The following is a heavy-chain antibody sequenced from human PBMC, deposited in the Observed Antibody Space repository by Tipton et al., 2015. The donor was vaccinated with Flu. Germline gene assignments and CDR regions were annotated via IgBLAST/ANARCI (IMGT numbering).Heavy chain of an antibody. V-gene: IGHV3-53*01. CDR1: GFTVSGNY. CDR3: ARGTVVTFYGMDV. CDR2: IYSGGST. Sequence: SLRLSCAASGFTVSGNYMSWVRQAPGKGLEWVSVIYSGGSTYYVDSVKGRFTISRDNSKNTLYLQMNSLRAEDTAVYYCARGTVVTFYGMDVWGQGTTVTVSS. D-gene: IGHD2-21*02. J-gene: IGHJ6*02.